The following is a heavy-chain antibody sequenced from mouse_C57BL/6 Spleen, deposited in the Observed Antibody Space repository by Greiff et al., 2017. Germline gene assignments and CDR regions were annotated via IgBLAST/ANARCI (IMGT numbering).Heavy chain of an antibody. CDR2: ISSGGSYT. Sequence: EVMLVESGGDLVKPGGSLKLSCAASGFTFSSYGMSWVRQTPDKRLEWVATISSGGSYTYYPDSVKGRFTISRDNAKNTLYLQMRSLKSEDTAMYYCARGERGDWFAYWGQGTLVTVSA. CDR3: ARGERGDWFAY. V-gene: IGHV5-6*02. CDR1: GFTFSSYG. J-gene: IGHJ3*01.